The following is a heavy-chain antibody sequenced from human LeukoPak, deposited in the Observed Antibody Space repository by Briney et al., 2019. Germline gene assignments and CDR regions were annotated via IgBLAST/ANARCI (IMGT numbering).Heavy chain of an antibody. V-gene: IGHV3-21*01. Sequence: PGGSLRLSCAASGFTFSSYSMNWVRQAPGKGLEWGSSISSSSTYIYYSDSVKGRFTISRDNDKNSLYLQMNSVRAEDTAVYYCARDGSGDWEFDYWGQGTLVTVSS. CDR3: ARDGSGDWEFDY. J-gene: IGHJ4*02. CDR2: ISSSSTYI. CDR1: GFTFSSYS. D-gene: IGHD2-21*01.